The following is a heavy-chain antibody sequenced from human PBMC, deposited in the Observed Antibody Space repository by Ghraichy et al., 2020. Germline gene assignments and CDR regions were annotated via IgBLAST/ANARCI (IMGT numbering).Heavy chain of an antibody. CDR2: FDPEDCET. CDR1: GYTLTELS. CDR3: AILEMATTPEAYYFDY. J-gene: IGHJ4*02. Sequence: ASVKVSCKVSGYTLTELSMHWVRQAPGKGLEWMGGFDPEDCETIYAQKFQGRVTMTEDTSTDTAYMELSSLRSEDTAVYYCAILEMATTPEAYYFDYWGQGTLVTVSS. D-gene: IGHD5-24*01. V-gene: IGHV1-24*01.